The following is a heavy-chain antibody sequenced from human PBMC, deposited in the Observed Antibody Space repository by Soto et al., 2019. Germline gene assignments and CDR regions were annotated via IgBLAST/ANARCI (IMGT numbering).Heavy chain of an antibody. V-gene: IGHV1-18*01. CDR3: ARGGYYDNSWGKLSHYGLDV. CDR2: ISPYNDYT. D-gene: IGHD3-16*01. J-gene: IGHJ6*02. CDR1: GYTFIRYG. Sequence: QVQLAQSANEVKKPGASVRVSCKAAGYTFIRYGIAWVRQAPGQGLEWMGWISPYNDYTGYAQKFQGRVSMTADTSTXTXYXYLKGLKSDDTAVYYCARGGYYDNSWGKLSHYGLDVWGQGTSVSVSS.